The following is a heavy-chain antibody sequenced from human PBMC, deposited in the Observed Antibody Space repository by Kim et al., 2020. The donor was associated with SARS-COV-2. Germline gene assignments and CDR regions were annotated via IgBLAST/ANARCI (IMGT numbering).Heavy chain of an antibody. CDR2: ISGSGGST. V-gene: IGHV3-23*01. CDR3: AKDRTRQFWDSSGNDVFEI. J-gene: IGHJ3*02. D-gene: IGHD3-22*01. Sequence: GGSLRLTCAASGFTFSSYAMSWVRQAPGKGLEWVSAISGSGGSTYYADSVKGRFTISRDITKNTLYLQMNSLRAVDTAVYYCAKDRTRQFWDSSGNDVFEIWGQGTMVTVSS. CDR1: GFTFSSYA.